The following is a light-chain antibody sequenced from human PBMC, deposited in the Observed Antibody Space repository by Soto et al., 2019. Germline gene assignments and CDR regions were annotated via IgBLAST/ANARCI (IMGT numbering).Light chain of an antibody. CDR1: ITDVGSSNY. CDR2: DVS. CDR3: SSYTTTGTWV. V-gene: IGLV2-14*01. J-gene: IGLJ2*01. Sequence: QSALTQPASVSGSPGQSITISCTGTITDVGSSNYVSWYKQHPGKAPKLMIYDVSNRPSGVSNRFSGSKSGNTASLTISGLQAEDEADYYCSSYTTTGTWVFGGGTQLTVL.